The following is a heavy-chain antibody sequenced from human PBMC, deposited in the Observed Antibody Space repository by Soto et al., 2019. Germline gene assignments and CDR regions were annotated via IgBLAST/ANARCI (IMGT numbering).Heavy chain of an antibody. CDR2: INPSGGST. J-gene: IGHJ3*02. CDR3: ARVLYDSSGPDAFDI. D-gene: IGHD3-22*01. V-gene: IGHV1-46*01. CDR1: GYSLTIYY. Sequence: VGCKASGYSLTIYYVDWVRKKTGQGLEWMGIINPSGGSTSYAQKFQGRVTMTRDTSTSTVYMELSSLRSEDTAVYYCARVLYDSSGPDAFDIWGQGTMVTVSS.